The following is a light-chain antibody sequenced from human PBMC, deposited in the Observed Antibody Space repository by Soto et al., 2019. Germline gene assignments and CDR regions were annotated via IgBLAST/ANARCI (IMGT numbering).Light chain of an antibody. J-gene: IGLJ2*01. CDR3: QSFDTSLSGFVV. Sequence: QSVLTQPPSMSGAPGQRVTISCTGSSSNIGAGYDVHWYQQHPGTAPKLLIFDNNNRPSGVPDRFSGSKSDTSASLAIPGLQAEDEADSDSQSFDTSLSGFVVFGGGTKLTVL. CDR2: DNN. V-gene: IGLV1-40*01. CDR1: SSNIGAGYD.